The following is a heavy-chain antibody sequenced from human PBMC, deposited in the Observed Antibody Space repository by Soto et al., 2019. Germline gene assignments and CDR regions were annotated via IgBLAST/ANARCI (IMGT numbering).Heavy chain of an antibody. Sequence: QVQLQESGPGLVKPSQTLSLTCTVSGGSISSGGYYWSWIRQHPGKGLEWIGYIYYSGSTYYNPSPKSRITISVDTSKNEFCLEPSSVTAADTAVSYCATGVAFRGENDAFDICGQGTMVT. D-gene: IGHD3-16*01. J-gene: IGHJ3*02. CDR1: GGSISSGGYY. V-gene: IGHV4-31*03. CDR2: IYYSGST. CDR3: ATGVAFRGENDAFDI.